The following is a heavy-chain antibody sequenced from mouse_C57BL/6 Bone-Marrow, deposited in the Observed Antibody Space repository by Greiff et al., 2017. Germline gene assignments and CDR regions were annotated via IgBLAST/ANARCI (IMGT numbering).Heavy chain of an antibody. CDR1: GYTFTSYW. CDR3: AREGDRDYEMDY. D-gene: IGHD1-1*01. Sequence: VKLQQPGAELVMPGASVKLSCKASGYTFTSYWMHWVKQRPGQGLEWIGEIDPSDSYTNYNQKFKGKSTLTVDKSSSTAYMQLSSLTSEDSAVYYWAREGDRDYEMDYWGQGTSVTVSA. V-gene: IGHV1-69*01. CDR2: IDPSDSYT. J-gene: IGHJ4*01.